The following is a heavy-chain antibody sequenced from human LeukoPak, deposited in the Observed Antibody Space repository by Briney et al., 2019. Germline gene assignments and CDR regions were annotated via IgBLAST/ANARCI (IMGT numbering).Heavy chain of an antibody. CDR1: GGSISSYY. CDR3: ARDRYYYASSGYSQLFDY. D-gene: IGHD3-22*01. V-gene: IGHV4-4*07. CDR2: IHTSGST. Sequence: SETLSLTCTVSGGSISSYYWSWIRQPAGKGLEWIGRIHTSGSTNYNPSLKSRVTMSVDTSKNQFSLKLSSVTAADTAVYYCARDRYYYASSGYSQLFDYWGQGTLVTVSS. J-gene: IGHJ4*02.